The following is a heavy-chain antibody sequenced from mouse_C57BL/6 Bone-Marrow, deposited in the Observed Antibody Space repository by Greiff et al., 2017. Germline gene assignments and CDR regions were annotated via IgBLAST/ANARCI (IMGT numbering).Heavy chain of an antibody. CDR1: GYAFSSSW. D-gene: IGHD1-1*01. CDR2: IYPGDGDT. V-gene: IGHV1-82*01. CDR3: ARSYYGSSPGAY. Sequence: VQLQQSGPELVKPGASAKISCKASGYAFSSSWLNWVKQRPGKGLEGIGRIYPGDGDTNYNGKFKGKATLTADKSSSTAYMQLSSLTSEDSAVYFCARSYYGSSPGAYWGQGTLVTVSA. J-gene: IGHJ3*01.